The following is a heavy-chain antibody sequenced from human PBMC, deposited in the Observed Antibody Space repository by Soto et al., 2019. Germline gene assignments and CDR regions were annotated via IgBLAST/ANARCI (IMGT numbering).Heavy chain of an antibody. D-gene: IGHD3-16*01. Sequence: PSETLSLTCTVSGGSISSYYWTWIRQPPGKGLERIGYISYSGTTNYNPSLKSRVTISVDTSKNQFSLKLSSVTAADTAVYYCAIWGGATYYYGMDVWGQGTTVTVS. J-gene: IGHJ6*02. CDR2: ISYSGTT. CDR1: GGSISSYY. V-gene: IGHV4-59*08. CDR3: AIWGGATYYYGMDV.